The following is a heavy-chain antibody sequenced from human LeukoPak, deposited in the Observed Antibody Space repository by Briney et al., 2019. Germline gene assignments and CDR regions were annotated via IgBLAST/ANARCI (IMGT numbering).Heavy chain of an antibody. Sequence: GASVKVSCKASGYTFTGYYMHWVRQAPGQGLEWMGGIIPIFGTANYAQKFQGRVTITTDESTSTAYMELSSLRSEDTAVYYCARDLGSWGQGTLVTVSS. V-gene: IGHV1-69*05. CDR1: GYTFTGYY. CDR2: IIPIFGTA. J-gene: IGHJ4*02. CDR3: ARDLGS.